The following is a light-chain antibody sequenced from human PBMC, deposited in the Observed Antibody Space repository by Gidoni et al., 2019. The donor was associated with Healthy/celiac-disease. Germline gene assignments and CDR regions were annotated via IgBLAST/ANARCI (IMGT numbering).Light chain of an antibody. V-gene: IGKV3-11*01. J-gene: IGKJ1*01. CDR3: QQRSNWPPSWT. Sequence: EIVLTQSRATLSLASGESVTLSCRASQSVSSYLPWYHQKPGPAPRLLIYDASNRATASPARFSGSGSGTDFTLTISSREPEDYAVYYCQQRSNWPPSWTFGQXTKVEIK. CDR1: QSVSSY. CDR2: DAS.